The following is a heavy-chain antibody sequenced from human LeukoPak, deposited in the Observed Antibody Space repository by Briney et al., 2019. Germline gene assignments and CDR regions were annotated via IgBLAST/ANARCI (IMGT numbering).Heavy chain of an antibody. Sequence: PGRSLRLSCAASGFTFSSYAMHWVRQAPGKGLEWVAVISYDGSNKYYADSVKGRFTISRDNAKNSLYLQMNSLRAEDTAVYYCVRVAIAARTDAFDIWGQGTMVTVSS. J-gene: IGHJ3*02. CDR2: ISYDGSNK. V-gene: IGHV3-30-3*01. CDR1: GFTFSSYA. CDR3: VRVAIAARTDAFDI. D-gene: IGHD6-6*01.